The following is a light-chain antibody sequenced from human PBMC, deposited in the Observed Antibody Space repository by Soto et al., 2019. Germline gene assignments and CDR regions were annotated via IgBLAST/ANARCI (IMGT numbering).Light chain of an antibody. CDR1: QSISGY. V-gene: IGKV1-39*01. Sequence: DIHVTQSPSSLSASVGYRVTISCRASQSISGYLNWYQQKPGKAPNLLVFDASSLQSGVPSRFSGRGCGAEYTLTISSLQPEDFATYFCQHSYSNFPITFGQGTRLEIK. CDR2: DAS. J-gene: IGKJ5*01. CDR3: QHSYSNFPIT.